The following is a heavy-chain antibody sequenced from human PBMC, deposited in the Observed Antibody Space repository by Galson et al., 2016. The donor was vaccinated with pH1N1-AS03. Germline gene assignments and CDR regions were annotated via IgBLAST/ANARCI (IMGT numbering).Heavy chain of an antibody. CDR1: GGSMSGYY. Sequence: SETLSLTCTVSGGSMSGYYWSWIRQSPERGLAWIGCVYYSGTPTYNPSLKSQVTISVDMSKNQFSLKLSSVTAADTAVYFCARTGSTGWYYFDSWGQGALVTVSA. V-gene: IGHV4-59*01. CDR3: ARTGSTGWYYFDS. J-gene: IGHJ4*02. D-gene: IGHD6-19*01. CDR2: VYYSGTP.